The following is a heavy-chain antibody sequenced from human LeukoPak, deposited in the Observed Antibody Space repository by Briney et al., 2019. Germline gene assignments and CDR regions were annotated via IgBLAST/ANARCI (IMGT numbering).Heavy chain of an antibody. V-gene: IGHV3-9*01. CDR3: AKDRIAAAGTGGYYYGMDV. J-gene: IGHJ6*02. CDR2: ISWNSGSI. CDR1: GFTFDDYA. D-gene: IGHD6-13*01. Sequence: PGGSLRLSCAASGFTFDDYAMHWVRQAPGKGLEWVSGISWNSGSIGYADSVKGRFTISRDNAKNSLYLQMNSLRAEDTALYYCAKDRIAAAGTGGYYYGMDVWGQGTTVTVSS.